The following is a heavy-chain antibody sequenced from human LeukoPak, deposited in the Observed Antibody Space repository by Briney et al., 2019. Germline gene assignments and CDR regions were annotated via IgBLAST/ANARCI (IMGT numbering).Heavy chain of an antibody. V-gene: IGHV3-15*01. J-gene: IGHJ5*02. CDR1: GFTFSNAW. D-gene: IGHD6-19*01. CDR2: IKSKTDGGTT. CDR3: TTDDSSGWYRWFDP. Sequence: PGGSLRLSCAASGFTFSNAWMSWVRRTPRKRLEWVGRIKSKTDGGTTDYAAPVKGRFTISRDDSKNTLYLQMNSLKTEDTAVYYCTTDDSSGWYRWFDPWGQGTLVTVSS.